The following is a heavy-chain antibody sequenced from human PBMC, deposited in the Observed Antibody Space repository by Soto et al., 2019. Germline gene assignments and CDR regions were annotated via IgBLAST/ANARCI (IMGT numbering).Heavy chain of an antibody. V-gene: IGHV3-48*01. D-gene: IGHD3-10*01. CDR1: GFTFSSYS. CDR3: ARESRVGPVS. CDR2: ISSSSSTI. J-gene: IGHJ5*02. Sequence: EVQLVESGGGLVQPGGSLRLSCAVSGFTFSSYSMNWVRQAPGKGLEWFSYISSSSSTIYYADSVKGRFTISRDNAKNSLYLQMNSLRAEDTAVYYCARESRVGPVSWGQGTLVTVSS.